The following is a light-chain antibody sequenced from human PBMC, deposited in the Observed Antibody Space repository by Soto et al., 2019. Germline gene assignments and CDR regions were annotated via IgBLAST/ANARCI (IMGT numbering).Light chain of an antibody. CDR2: DVS. J-gene: IGLJ2*01. CDR3: SSYTSSSTPHVV. Sequence: QSVLTQPASVSGSPGQSITISCTGTSSDVGGYNYVSWYQQHPGKAPKLMIYDVSNRPSGVSNRFSGSTSGNTASLTISGLQAEDEADYYCSSYTSSSTPHVVFGGGTKLTVL. V-gene: IGLV2-14*01. CDR1: SSDVGGYNY.